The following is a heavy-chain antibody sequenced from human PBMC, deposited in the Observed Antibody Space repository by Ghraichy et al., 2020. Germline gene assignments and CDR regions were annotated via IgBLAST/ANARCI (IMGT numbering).Heavy chain of an antibody. V-gene: IGHV4-34*01. CDR2: INDSGST. D-gene: IGHD6-13*01. CDR3: ARVGSRRNWIDP. J-gene: IGHJ5*02. Sequence: SETLSLTCAVYVGSFSGYYWNWIRQVPGKGLEWIGEINDSGSTIYNPALKSRLTISVDTSKNQFSLKMTSLTAADTAVYYCARVGSRRNWIDPWGQGTLVTVSS. CDR1: VGSFSGYY.